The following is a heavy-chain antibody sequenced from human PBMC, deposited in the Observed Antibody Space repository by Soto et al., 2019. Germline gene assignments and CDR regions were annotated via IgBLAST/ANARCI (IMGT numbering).Heavy chain of an antibody. D-gene: IGHD6-19*01. CDR1: GLTFSSYG. V-gene: IGHV3-30*03. CDR2: ISYDGSNK. Sequence: GGSLRLSWAASGLTFSSYGMHWVRQSPGKGLEWVAVISYDGSNKYYADSVKGRFTISRDNSKNTLYLQMNSLRAEDTAVYYCAREKGIAVAGNRYYYYYGMDVWGQGTTVTVSS. J-gene: IGHJ6*02. CDR3: AREKGIAVAGNRYYYYYGMDV.